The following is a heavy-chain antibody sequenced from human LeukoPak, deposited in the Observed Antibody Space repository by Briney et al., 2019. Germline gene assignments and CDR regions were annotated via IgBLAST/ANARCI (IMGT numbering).Heavy chain of an antibody. J-gene: IGHJ4*02. CDR1: GFTFSSYE. V-gene: IGHV3-48*03. Sequence: PGGSLRLSCAASGFTFSSYEMNWVHQAPGEGLEWVSYISSSGSTIYYADSVKGRFTISRDNAKNSLYLQMNSLRAEDTAVYYCARDLRGFDYWGQGTLVTVSS. CDR3: ARDLRGFDY. CDR2: ISSSGSTI.